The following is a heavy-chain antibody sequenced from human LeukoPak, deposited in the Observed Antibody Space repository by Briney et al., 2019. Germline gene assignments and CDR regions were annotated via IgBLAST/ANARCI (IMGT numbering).Heavy chain of an antibody. D-gene: IGHD3-16*01. Sequence: SETLSLTCAVYGGSFSGYYWSWIRQPPGKGLEWIGEINHSGSTNYNPSLKSRVTISVDTSKNQFSLKLSSVTAADTAVYYCARDGADNWFDPWGQGTLVTVSS. CDR2: INHSGST. J-gene: IGHJ5*02. CDR1: GGSFSGYY. V-gene: IGHV4-34*01. CDR3: ARDGADNWFDP.